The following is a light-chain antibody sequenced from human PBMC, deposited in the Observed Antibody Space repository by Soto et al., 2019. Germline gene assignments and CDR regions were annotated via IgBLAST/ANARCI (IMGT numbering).Light chain of an antibody. CDR3: QSYDSSLSGVI. Sequence: QSLLTQPPSVSGAPGQRVTIYCTGSNSNIGAGFGVHWYQQLPGTAPKLLIYGNNNRPSGVPDRFSGSRSGTSASLAITGLQAEDEADYYCQSYDSSLSGVIFGGGTKVTVL. CDR2: GNN. J-gene: IGLJ2*01. CDR1: NSNIGAGFG. V-gene: IGLV1-40*01.